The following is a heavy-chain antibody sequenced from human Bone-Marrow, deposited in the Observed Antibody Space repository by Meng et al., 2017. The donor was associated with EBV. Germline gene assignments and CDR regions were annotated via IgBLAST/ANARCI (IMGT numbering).Heavy chain of an antibody. V-gene: IGHV1-46*01. CDR2: INPGGGST. J-gene: IGHJ5*02. CDR1: GYIFTTYF. Sequence: QVQLVQSGAEVKTPGASVKVSCKASGYIFTTYFFHWVRQAPGEGPEWMGLINPGGGSTTFAQKFQGRAAMTWDTSTSTVYMELSSLKSEDTAVYYCARVGRDSACYHWGQGTLVTVSS. D-gene: IGHD1-26*01. CDR3: ARVGRDSACYH.